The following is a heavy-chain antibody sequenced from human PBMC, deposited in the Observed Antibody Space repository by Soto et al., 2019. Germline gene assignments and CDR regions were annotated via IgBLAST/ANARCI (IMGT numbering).Heavy chain of an antibody. CDR3: ARGIAARNYYYYYYMDV. D-gene: IGHD6-6*01. Sequence: QVQLQESGPGLVKPSGTLSLTCAVSSGSISSSNWWSWVRQPPGKGLEWIGEIYHSGSTNYNPSLKSRVTISVDKSKNQFSLKLSSVTAADTAVYYCARGIAARNYYYYYYMDVWGKGTTVTVSS. CDR2: IYHSGST. J-gene: IGHJ6*03. V-gene: IGHV4-4*02. CDR1: SGSISSSNW.